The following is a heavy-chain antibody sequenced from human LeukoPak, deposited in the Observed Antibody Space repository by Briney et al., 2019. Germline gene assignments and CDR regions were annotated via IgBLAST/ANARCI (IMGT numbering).Heavy chain of an antibody. CDR1: GGSISSGSYY. J-gene: IGHJ4*02. Sequence: PSETLSLTCTVSGGSISSGSYYWSWIRQPPGKGLEWIGEIDHSGSTNYNPSLKSRVTISVDTSKNQFSLKLSSVTAADTAVYYCARWSGSVDYWGQGTLVTVSS. CDR3: ARWSGSVDY. D-gene: IGHD3-10*01. V-gene: IGHV4-39*07. CDR2: IDHSGST.